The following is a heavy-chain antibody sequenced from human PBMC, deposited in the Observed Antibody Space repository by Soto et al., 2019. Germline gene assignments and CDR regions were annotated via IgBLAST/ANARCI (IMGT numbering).Heavy chain of an antibody. CDR1: GGYISSSSYY. V-gene: IGHV4-39*01. Sequence: PSETLSITCNVSGGYISSSSYYWGWIRQPPGKGLEWIGSIYYTGSTYYNMSLKSRLSISLDTSENQFSLRLNSVTAADTAVYYCARQGPYGMDVWGQGTTVTVSS. CDR2: IYYTGST. CDR3: ARQGPYGMDV. J-gene: IGHJ6*02.